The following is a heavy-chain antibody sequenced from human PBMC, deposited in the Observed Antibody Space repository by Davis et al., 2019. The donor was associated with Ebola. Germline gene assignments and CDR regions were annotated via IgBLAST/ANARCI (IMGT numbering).Heavy chain of an antibody. V-gene: IGHV3-23*01. Sequence: GESLKISCVASGFVFGNYAMHWVRQAPGKGLEWVSAVGGRGTDTDYAEPVKGRFVISRDTSKRTLFLQMNRLRAEDTAVYYCAKDAVARNGAWDEFDYWGQGTLVTVSS. CDR2: VGGRGTDT. CDR1: GFVFGNYA. CDR3: AKDAVARNGAWDEFDY. D-gene: IGHD6-19*01. J-gene: IGHJ4*02.